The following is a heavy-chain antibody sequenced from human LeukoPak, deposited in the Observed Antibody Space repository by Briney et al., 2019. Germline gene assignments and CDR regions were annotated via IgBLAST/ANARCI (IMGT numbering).Heavy chain of an antibody. V-gene: IGHV3-21*01. J-gene: IGHJ4*02. CDR1: GFNFSSYS. CDR2: ISSSSSFI. Sequence: GGSQRLSCAGSGFNFSSYSMSWVRQAPWKGLEFVSSISSSSSFIYYADSVKGRFTISRDNAKKSLSLQMNSLRADDTAVYYCARGYSSSWYLDWGQGTLVTVSS. D-gene: IGHD6-13*01. CDR3: ARGYSSSWYLD.